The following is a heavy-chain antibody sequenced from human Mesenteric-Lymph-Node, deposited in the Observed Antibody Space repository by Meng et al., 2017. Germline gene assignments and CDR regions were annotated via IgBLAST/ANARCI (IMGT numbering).Heavy chain of an antibody. CDR3: ARVDSSGYFLDY. J-gene: IGHJ4*01. V-gene: IGHV4-31*03. CDR2: IYYSGST. Sequence: QVQLQESGLGLVKPSLTLSLTCTVSGGSISSGGHSWSWIRQHPGKGLEWIAYIYYSGSTYYNPSLKSRVILSVDTSKNQFSLKLSSVTAADTAVYYCARVDSSGYFLDYWGQGTLVTVSS. CDR1: GGSISSGGHS. D-gene: IGHD3-22*01.